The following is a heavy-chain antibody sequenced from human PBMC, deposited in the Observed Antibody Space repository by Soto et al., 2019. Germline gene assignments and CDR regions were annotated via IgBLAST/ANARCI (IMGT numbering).Heavy chain of an antibody. D-gene: IGHD5-12*01. CDR1: GYTFNDFG. CDR3: ARDIGFDVDY. J-gene: IGHJ4*02. V-gene: IGHV1-18*01. CDR2: IYSKAGTI. Sequence: QVQLVQSGAEVQKPGASVKVSCKTSGYTFNDFGITWVRQAPGLGLEWVGWIYSKAGTINFAPKFQGRVIMTTDTSTSTSYMELTSRTFDDSAVYFCARDIGFDVDYWGQGTRVTVS.